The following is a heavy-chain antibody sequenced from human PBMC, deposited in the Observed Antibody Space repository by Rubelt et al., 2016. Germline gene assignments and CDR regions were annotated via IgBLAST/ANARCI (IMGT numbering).Heavy chain of an antibody. CDR1: GYTFTSYA. D-gene: IGHD6-13*01. CDR2: MDPNSGVT. Sequence: QVQLVQSGSELKKPGASVKVSCKASGYTFTSYAMNWVRQATGQGLEWMGWMDPNSGVTNYAQKFQGRVTMTRDTSTSTVYMELSSLRSEDTAVYYCARDIAATGTTWGQGTLVTVSS. CDR3: ARDIAATGTT. V-gene: IGHV1-2*02. J-gene: IGHJ4*02.